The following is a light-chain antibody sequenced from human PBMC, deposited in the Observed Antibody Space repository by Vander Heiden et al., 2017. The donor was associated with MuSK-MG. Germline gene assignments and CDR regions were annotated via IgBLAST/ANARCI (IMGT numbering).Light chain of an antibody. CDR1: SRDVGGYDY. J-gene: IGLJ2*01. CDR3: SSYASSNNLV. Sequence: QSALTQPPSASGSPGQSGTISCTGTSRDVGGYDYVSWYQQHPGNAPKLTIYEVSKRPAGVPDRFSGSKSGNTASLTVSVLPAEDDADYYCSSYASSNNLVFGGGTKLTVL. CDR2: EVS. V-gene: IGLV2-8*01.